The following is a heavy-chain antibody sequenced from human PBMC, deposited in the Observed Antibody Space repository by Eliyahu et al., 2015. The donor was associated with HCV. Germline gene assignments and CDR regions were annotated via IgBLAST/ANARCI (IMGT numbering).Heavy chain of an antibody. CDR1: GGSITSSGYY. V-gene: IGHV4-39*01. Sequence: QLQLQESGPGLVKPSETLSLTCTVSGGSITSSGYYWGWIRQPPGKGXEWIGSIYYSGATYYNPSLNSRVTISVDTSKNQFSLKLSSVTTADTALYYCVRHDGPSVSMVFVALVPFDNWGQGTLVTVSS. J-gene: IGHJ4*02. CDR3: VRHDGPSVSMVFVALVPFDN. CDR2: IYYSGAT. D-gene: IGHD2/OR15-2a*01.